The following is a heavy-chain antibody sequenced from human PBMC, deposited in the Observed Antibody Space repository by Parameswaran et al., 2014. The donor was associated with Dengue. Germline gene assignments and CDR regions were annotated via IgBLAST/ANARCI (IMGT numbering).Heavy chain of an antibody. Sequence: SWVRQAPGQGLEWMGWISPYSGNTNYAQKLQGRVTMTTDTSTSTAYMELRRLRPDDTAVYFCARDLYDTSGQLFFDYWGQGTTVTVSS. J-gene: IGHJ4*02. CDR3: ARDLYDTSGQLFFDY. V-gene: IGHV1-18*01. D-gene: IGHD3-22*01. CDR2: ISPYSGNT.